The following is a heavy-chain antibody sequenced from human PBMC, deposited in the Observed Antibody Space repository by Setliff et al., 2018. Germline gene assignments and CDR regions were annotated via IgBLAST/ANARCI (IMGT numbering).Heavy chain of an antibody. CDR3: VRDDADNYDAFDN. Sequence: GESLKISCVVSGFSFSRHWMSWVRQAPGKGLEWVADIKQDGSTKYYLDSVKGRFTISXXXAKRXXXXXXXXXXXXXTGVYYCVRDDADNYDAFDNWGQGTLVTVSS. CDR1: GFSFSRHW. D-gene: IGHD2-21*01. CDR2: IKQDGSTK. V-gene: IGHV3-7*01. J-gene: IGHJ3*02.